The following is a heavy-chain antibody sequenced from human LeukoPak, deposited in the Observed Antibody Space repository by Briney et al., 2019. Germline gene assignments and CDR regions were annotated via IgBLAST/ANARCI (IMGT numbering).Heavy chain of an antibody. CDR3: AGLYYYDSSGYVH. CDR1: GGSISSSSYY. Sequence: PSETLSLTCTVSGGSISSSSYYWGWIRQPPGKGLEWIGSIYYSGSTYYNPSLKSRVTISVDTSKNQFSLKLSSVTAADTAVYYCAGLYYYDSSGYVHRGQGTLVTVSS. J-gene: IGHJ4*02. V-gene: IGHV4-39*07. CDR2: IYYSGST. D-gene: IGHD3-22*01.